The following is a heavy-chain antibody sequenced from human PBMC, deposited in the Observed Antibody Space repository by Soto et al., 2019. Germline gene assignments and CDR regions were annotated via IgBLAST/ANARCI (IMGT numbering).Heavy chain of an antibody. CDR3: ARSLGRLYGSGGYKGLDV. CDR1: GFTFSSYA. Sequence: QVQLVESGGGVVQPGTSLRLSCAASGFTFSSYAMHWVRQAPGKGLEWVAIIWYDGSNKYYADSVQGRFTISRDNPKNTLYLQMNSLRVEDTAVYYCARSLGRLYGSGGYKGLDVWGIGTTVTVSS. D-gene: IGHD3-10*01. CDR2: IWYDGSNK. J-gene: IGHJ6*04. V-gene: IGHV3-33*01.